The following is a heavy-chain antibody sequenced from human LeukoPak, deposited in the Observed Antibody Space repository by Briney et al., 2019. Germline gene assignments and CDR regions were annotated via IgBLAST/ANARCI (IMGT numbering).Heavy chain of an antibody. V-gene: IGHV3-48*02. CDR3: TRGGSYFEK. J-gene: IGHJ4*02. CDR1: GYDFKRYS. D-gene: IGHD3-10*01. CDR2: ITSSSSSI. Sequence: GESLRLSCVGSGYDFKRYSMNWVRQAPGKGLEWISYITSSSSSIFYAASVRGRFTISRDNAMNSMYLQMNSLRDEDTAVYYCTRGGSYFEKWGQGSLVTVTS.